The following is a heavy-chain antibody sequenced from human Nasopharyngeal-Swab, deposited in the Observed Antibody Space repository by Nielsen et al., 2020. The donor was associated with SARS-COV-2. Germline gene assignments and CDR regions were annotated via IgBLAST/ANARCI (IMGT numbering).Heavy chain of an antibody. D-gene: IGHD4-17*01. Sequence: WIRQSPSRGLEWLGRTYYRSKWFNDYAVSVKSRITISPDTSKNQSSLHLNSVTPEDTAVYYCARARGAYGDYYYYYYTDVWGKGTTVTVSS. J-gene: IGHJ6*03. CDR3: ARARGAYGDYYYYYYTDV. CDR2: TYYRSKWFN. V-gene: IGHV6-1*01.